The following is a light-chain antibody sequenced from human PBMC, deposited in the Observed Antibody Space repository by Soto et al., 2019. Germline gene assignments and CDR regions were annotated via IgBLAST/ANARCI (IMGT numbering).Light chain of an antibody. CDR2: RAS. Sequence: DIQMTQSPSTLPASVGDRVTITCRASQSISNWLAWYQQKPGKAPKLLIYRASTLKSGVPSRFSGSGSGTEFTLTISSLQPDDFATYYCRQHNTFPITFGQGTRLEIK. CDR1: QSISNW. CDR3: RQHNTFPIT. V-gene: IGKV1-5*03. J-gene: IGKJ5*01.